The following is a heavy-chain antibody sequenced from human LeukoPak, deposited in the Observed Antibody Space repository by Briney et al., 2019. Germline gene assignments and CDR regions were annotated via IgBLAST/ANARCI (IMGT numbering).Heavy chain of an antibody. J-gene: IGHJ4*02. V-gene: IGHV3-23*01. D-gene: IGHD2-15*01. Sequence: GESLRLSCVASGFSFSNYAMTWVRQAPGKGLEWVSGISGGGDSTYYADSVKGRFTISRDKSRNTLSLKMNSLRVDDTAVYYCAKGFMTPDFWGQGTLVTVSS. CDR3: AKGFMTPDF. CDR1: GFSFSNYA. CDR2: ISGGGDST.